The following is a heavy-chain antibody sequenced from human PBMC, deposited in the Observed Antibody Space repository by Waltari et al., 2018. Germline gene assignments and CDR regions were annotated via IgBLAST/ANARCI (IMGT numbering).Heavy chain of an antibody. D-gene: IGHD1-26*01. CDR2: IWYDGSNK. V-gene: IGHV3-33*06. CDR3: AKGILVGATFDAFDI. J-gene: IGHJ3*02. Sequence: QVQLVESGGGVVQPGRSLRLSCAASGFTFSSYGMHWVRQAPGKGLEWVAVIWYDGSNKYYADSVKGRFTISRDNSKNTLYLQMNSLRAEDTAVYYCAKGILVGATFDAFDIWGQGTMVTVSS. CDR1: GFTFSSYG.